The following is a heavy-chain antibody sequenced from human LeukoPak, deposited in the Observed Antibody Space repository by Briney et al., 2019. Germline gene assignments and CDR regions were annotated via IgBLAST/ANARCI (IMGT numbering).Heavy chain of an antibody. CDR1: GFTFSSYS. J-gene: IGHJ4*02. V-gene: IGHV3-48*01. CDR3: ARDLQQLVRWVDY. Sequence: GGSLRLSCAASGFTFSSYSMNWVRQAPGKGLEWVSYISSSSSTIYYADSVKGRFTISRDNAKNSLYLQMNSLRAEDTAVYYCARDLQQLVRWVDYWGQGTLVTVSS. D-gene: IGHD6-13*01. CDR2: ISSSSSTI.